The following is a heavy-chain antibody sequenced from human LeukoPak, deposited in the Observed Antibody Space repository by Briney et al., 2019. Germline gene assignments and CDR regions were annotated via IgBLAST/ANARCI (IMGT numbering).Heavy chain of an antibody. J-gene: IGHJ5*02. CDR3: ARPYYDYVWGSYLMYNWFDP. D-gene: IGHD3-16*02. Sequence: GGSLRLSCAASGFSVSSNYMTWVRQALGKGLEWVSVIYSGGSTYYADSVKGRFTISRENSKNTLYLQMNSLRAEDTAVYYCARPYYDYVWGSYLMYNWFDPWGQGTLVTVSS. CDR2: IYSGGST. CDR1: GFSVSSNY. V-gene: IGHV3-66*04.